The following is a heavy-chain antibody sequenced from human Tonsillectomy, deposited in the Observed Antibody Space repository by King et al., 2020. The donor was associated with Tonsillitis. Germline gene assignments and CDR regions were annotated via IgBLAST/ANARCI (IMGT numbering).Heavy chain of an antibody. CDR3: ARSEQELSTYYYYYYMDV. J-gene: IGHJ6*03. Sequence: VQLVESGAEVKKPGESLRVSCKGSGYSFTNYWIIWVRQMPGKGLEWMGRIDPSDSHTTYSPFYQGHVSSSADKSISTAYLQWSSLEAPDTAIYYCARSEQELSTYYYYYYMDVWGKGTTVTVSS. V-gene: IGHV5-10-1*03. CDR2: IDPSDSHT. CDR1: GYSFTNYW. D-gene: IGHD6-13*01.